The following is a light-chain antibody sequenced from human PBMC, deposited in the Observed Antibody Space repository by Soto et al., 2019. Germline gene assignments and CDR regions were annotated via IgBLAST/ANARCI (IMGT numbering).Light chain of an antibody. Sequence: QSALTQPASVSGSPGQSITISCTGTSSDVGSYNLVSWYQQHPGKAPKLMIYEGSKRPSGVSNRFSGSKSGNTASLTISGLQAEDGADYYCCSYAGSSPWVFGGGTKHPVL. CDR1: SSDVGSYNL. V-gene: IGLV2-23*01. CDR2: EGS. J-gene: IGLJ3*02. CDR3: CSYAGSSPWV.